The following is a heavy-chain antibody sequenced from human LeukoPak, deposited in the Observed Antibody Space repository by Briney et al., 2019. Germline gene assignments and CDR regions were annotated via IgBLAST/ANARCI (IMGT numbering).Heavy chain of an antibody. CDR3: TRDPAFYGSGD. CDR2: IFTTENT. J-gene: IGHJ4*02. Sequence: SETLSLTCTVSGDSISDYYGSWIRQPAGRGLEWIGRIFTTENTDYNPSPTSRVTMSIDTSKNQFSLELRSVTAADTAVYYCTRDPAFYGSGDWGQGTLVTVSS. CDR1: GDSISDYY. V-gene: IGHV4-4*07. D-gene: IGHD3-10*01.